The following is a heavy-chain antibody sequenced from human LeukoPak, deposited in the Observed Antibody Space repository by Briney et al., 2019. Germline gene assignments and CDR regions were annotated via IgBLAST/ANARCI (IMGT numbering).Heavy chain of an antibody. CDR1: GFKFSSYS. Sequence: PGGSLRLSCAASGFKFSSYSMKWVRQAPGKGLEWVSMIYRGDLTYYADSVKGRFSISRDNSQNTLYLQMNSLKAEDTAVYYCAKRGPNGSGTYNSLYYYYMDVWGKGTTVTISS. CDR2: IYRGDLT. J-gene: IGHJ6*03. CDR3: AKRGPNGSGTYNSLYYYYMDV. D-gene: IGHD3-10*01. V-gene: IGHV3-66*01.